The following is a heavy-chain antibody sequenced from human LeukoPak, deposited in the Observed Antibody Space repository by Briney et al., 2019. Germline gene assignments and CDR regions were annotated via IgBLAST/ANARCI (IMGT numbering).Heavy chain of an antibody. CDR3: AKDITGTTRFDY. V-gene: IGHV3-23*01. CDR1: GFTFSSYA. D-gene: IGHD1-7*01. J-gene: IGHJ4*02. Sequence: GGYLRLSCAASGFTFSSYAMSWVRQAPGKGLEWVSGISGSGGNTYYADSVKGRFTISRDSSKNTLYLQMDSLRAEDTAVYYCAKDITGTTRFDYWGQGTLVTVSS. CDR2: ISGSGGNT.